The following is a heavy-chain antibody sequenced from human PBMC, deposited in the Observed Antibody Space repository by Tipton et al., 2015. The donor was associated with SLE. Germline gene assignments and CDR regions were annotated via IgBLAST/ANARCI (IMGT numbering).Heavy chain of an antibody. CDR1: GFTFSTSA. CDR2: IWYDGSNK. J-gene: IGHJ4*02. V-gene: IGHV3-33*01. Sequence: SLRLSCAASGFTFSTSAMHWVRQAPGKGLEWVAVIWYDGSNKFYADSVKGRFTISRDNSKNTVSLQMNSLRVEDTAAYFCARGRGGEFLDYWGRGTLVTVSS. D-gene: IGHD3-16*01. CDR3: ARGRGGEFLDY.